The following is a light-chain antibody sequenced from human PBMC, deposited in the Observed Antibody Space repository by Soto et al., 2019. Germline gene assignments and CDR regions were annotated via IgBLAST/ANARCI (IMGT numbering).Light chain of an antibody. J-gene: IGLJ3*02. CDR3: CSYAGSSV. CDR2: EVS. CDR1: SSDVGSYNL. V-gene: IGLV2-23*02. Sequence: QSALTQPASVSGSPGQSITISCTGTSSDVGSYNLVSWYQQHPGKAPKLMIYEVSKRPSGVSNRFSGSKSGNTASLTISGFQAEDEADYYCCSYAGSSVFGGGTKLTVL.